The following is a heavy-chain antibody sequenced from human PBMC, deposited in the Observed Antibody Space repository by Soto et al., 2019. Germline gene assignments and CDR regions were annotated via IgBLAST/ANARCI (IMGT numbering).Heavy chain of an antibody. Sequence: SETLSLTCTVSGGSISSSSYYWGWIRQPPGKGLEWIGSIYYSGNTYYNPSLKSRVTISVDTAKNQFSLKLSSVTAADTAVYYCARQYYFVSGSYYTRPFDFWGQGTLLTVSS. J-gene: IGHJ4*02. CDR3: ARQYYFVSGSYYTRPFDF. CDR1: GGSISSSSYY. CDR2: IYYSGNT. V-gene: IGHV4-39*01. D-gene: IGHD3-10*01.